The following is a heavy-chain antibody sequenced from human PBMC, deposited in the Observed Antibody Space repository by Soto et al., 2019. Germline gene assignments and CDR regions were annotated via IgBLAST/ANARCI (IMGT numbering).Heavy chain of an antibody. Sequence: EVQLVESGGGLVQPGGSLRLSCAASGFTFGSNWMSWVRQAPGKGLEWVANIKRDGSEKYYVDSVKGRFTISRDNAKNTLYLQMNSLRADDTAMYYCASLEWESTGYADYWGQGTLVTVSS. J-gene: IGHJ4*02. CDR2: IKRDGSEK. D-gene: IGHD3-3*01. CDR3: ASLEWESTGYADY. CDR1: GFTFGSNW. V-gene: IGHV3-7*03.